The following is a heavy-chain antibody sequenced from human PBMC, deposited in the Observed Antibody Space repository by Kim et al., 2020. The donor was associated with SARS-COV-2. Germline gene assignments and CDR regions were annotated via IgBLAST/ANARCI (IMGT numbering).Heavy chain of an antibody. V-gene: IGHV3-23*01. Sequence: GGSLRLSCAASSFTFGHFAMNWVRQAPGKGLEWISSISDSGDSTYYADSVKGLFTISRDNSKNTLFLQMNSLRADDTAMYYCAKDLNLGFDSWGQGTLVTVSA. D-gene: IGHD7-27*01. CDR2: ISDSGDST. CDR1: SFTFGHFA. J-gene: IGHJ4*02. CDR3: AKDLNLGFDS.